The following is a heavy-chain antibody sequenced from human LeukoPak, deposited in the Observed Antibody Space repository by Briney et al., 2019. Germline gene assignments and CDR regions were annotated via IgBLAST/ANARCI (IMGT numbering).Heavy chain of an antibody. D-gene: IGHD2-15*01. CDR2: INSDGSST. CDR1: GFTFSVYW. CDR3: ARRGYCSGGSCYYYYGMDV. J-gene: IGHJ6*02. V-gene: IGHV3-74*01. Sequence: GGSLRLSCAASGFTFSVYWMHWVRQAPGRGLVWVSLINSDGSSTRYADSVKGRFTISRDNSKNTLYLQMNSLRAEDTAVYYCARRGYCSGGSCYYYYGMDVWGQGTTVTVSS.